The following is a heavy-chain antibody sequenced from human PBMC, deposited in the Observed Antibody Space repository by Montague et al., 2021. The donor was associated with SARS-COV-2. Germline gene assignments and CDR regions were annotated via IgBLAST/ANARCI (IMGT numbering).Heavy chain of an antibody. CDR3: ARHLRAIRWAWVNSRNPR. Sequence: SETLSLTCIVSGDSISNSYYYWDWIRQPPGKGLEWIGTIYYSGSIYYNPSLKSRLTISLDTSRNQFSLKLTSVTAADTAVYYCARHLRAIRWAWVNSRNPRWGQGTLVTVSS. V-gene: IGHV4-39*01. CDR2: IYYSGSI. J-gene: IGHJ4*02. D-gene: IGHD3-16*01. CDR1: GDSISNSYYY.